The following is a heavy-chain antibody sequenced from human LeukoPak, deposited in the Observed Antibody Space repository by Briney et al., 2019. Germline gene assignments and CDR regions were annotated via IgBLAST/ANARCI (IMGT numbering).Heavy chain of an antibody. V-gene: IGHV3-48*01. CDR2: ISSSSSTI. J-gene: IGHJ4*02. Sequence: PGGSLRLSCAASGFTFSSYSMNWDRQAPGKGLEWVSYISSSSSTIYYADSVKGRFTISRDNAKNSLYLQMNSLRAEDTAVYYCARDPGGSYYASRPVEVGYWGQGTLVTVSS. D-gene: IGHD1-26*01. CDR1: GFTFSSYS. CDR3: ARDPGGSYYASRPVEVGY.